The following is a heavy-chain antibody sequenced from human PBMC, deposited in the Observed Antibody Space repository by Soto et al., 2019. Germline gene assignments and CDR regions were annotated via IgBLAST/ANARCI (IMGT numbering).Heavy chain of an antibody. D-gene: IGHD2-8*01. J-gene: IGHJ6*01. CDR2: ISPYNSNA. CDR1: GYTFTSYG. V-gene: IGHV1-18*01. CDR3: ARGQWVDYYYGMDV. Sequence: QVQLVQSGAEVKKPGASVKVSCKASGYTFTSYGITWVRQAPGQGLEWMGWISPYNSNAKYAKKFQARVTMTTDTHTVTAYMGLRSLRSDDTAVYYCARGQWVDYYYGMDVWGQGTTVTVSS.